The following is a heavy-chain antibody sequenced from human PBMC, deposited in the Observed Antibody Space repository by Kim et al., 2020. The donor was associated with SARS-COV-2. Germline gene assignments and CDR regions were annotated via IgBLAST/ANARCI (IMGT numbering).Heavy chain of an antibody. Sequence: GESLKISCKGSGYSFTSYWIGWVRQMPGKGLEWMGIIYPGDSDTRYSPSFQGQVTISADKSISTAYLQWSSLKASDTAMYYCARLFHYYDSSGYWGYYWGQGTLVTVSS. CDR2: IYPGDSDT. D-gene: IGHD3-22*01. CDR3: ARLFHYYDSSGYWGYY. V-gene: IGHV5-51*01. CDR1: GYSFTSYW. J-gene: IGHJ4*02.